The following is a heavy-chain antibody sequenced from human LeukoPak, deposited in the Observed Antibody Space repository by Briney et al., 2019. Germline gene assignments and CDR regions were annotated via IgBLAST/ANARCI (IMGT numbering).Heavy chain of an antibody. J-gene: IGHJ4*02. D-gene: IGHD3-3*01. CDR3: AGTIFGVVYLDY. CDR1: GGSFSGYY. Sequence: SETLSLTCAVYGGSFSGYYWSWIRQPPGKGLEWIGYIYYSGSTNYNPSLKSRVTISVDTSKNQFSLKLSSVTAADTAVYYCAGTIFGVVYLDYWGQGTLVTVSS. CDR2: IYYSGST. V-gene: IGHV4-59*08.